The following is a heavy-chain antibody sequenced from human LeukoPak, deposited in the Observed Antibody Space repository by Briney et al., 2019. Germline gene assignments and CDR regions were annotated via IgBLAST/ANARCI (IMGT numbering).Heavy chain of an antibody. CDR2: IRGTGGGST. CDR3: AKAGGGNWFDP. V-gene: IGHV3-23*01. D-gene: IGHD3-16*01. CDR1: GFTLSNYY. Sequence: GGSLRLSCAASGFTLSNYYMTWVRQAPGKGLEWVSTIRGTGGGSTFYADPVKGRFTISGDNSRNTLYLQMNSLRVEDTAVYYCAKAGGGNWFDPWGQGTLVTVSS. J-gene: IGHJ5*02.